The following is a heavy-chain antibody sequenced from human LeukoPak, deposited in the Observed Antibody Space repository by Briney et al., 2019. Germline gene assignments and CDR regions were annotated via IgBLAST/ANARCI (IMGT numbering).Heavy chain of an antibody. J-gene: IGHJ3*02. CDR2: INPSGGST. CDR1: GYTFTSDY. CDR3: ARATDYYDSSGPRGAFDI. Sequence: ASVKVSCMASGYTFTSDYMHWVRQAPGQGLEWMGIINPSGGSTSYAQKFQGRVTMTRDTSTSTVYMELSSLRSEDTAVYYCARATDYYDSSGPRGAFDIWGQGTMVTVSS. V-gene: IGHV1-46*01. D-gene: IGHD3-22*01.